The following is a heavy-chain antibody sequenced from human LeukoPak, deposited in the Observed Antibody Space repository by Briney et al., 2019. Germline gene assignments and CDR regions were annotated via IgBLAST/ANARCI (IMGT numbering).Heavy chain of an antibody. J-gene: IGHJ4*02. V-gene: IGHV3-48*03. Sequence: GGSLRLSCAASGFTFSSYEMNWVRQAPGKGLKWVSYISSSGSTIYYADSVKGRFTISRDNSKNTLYLQMNSLRAEDTAVYYCAKDFDYYGSGSYYRFDYWGQGTLVTVSS. CDR1: GFTFSSYE. D-gene: IGHD3-10*01. CDR2: ISSSGSTI. CDR3: AKDFDYYGSGSYYRFDY.